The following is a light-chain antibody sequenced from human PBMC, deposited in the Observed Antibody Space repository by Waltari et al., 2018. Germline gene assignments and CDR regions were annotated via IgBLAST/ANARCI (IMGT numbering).Light chain of an antibody. V-gene: IGLV2-14*01. CDR1: SSDVGAYNY. CDR2: EVS. CDR3: SSFTGSDTHV. J-gene: IGLJ1*01. Sequence: QSALTQPASVSGSPGQSITISCTGTSSDVGAYNYVSWYQQYPGKAPKLMIYEVSHRPSGVSNRFSGSKSCNTASLTISGLQAEDEADYYCSSFTGSDTHVFGTGTKVTVL.